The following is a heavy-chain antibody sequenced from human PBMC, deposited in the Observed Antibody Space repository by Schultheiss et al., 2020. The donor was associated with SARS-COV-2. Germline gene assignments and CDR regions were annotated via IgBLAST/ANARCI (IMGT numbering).Heavy chain of an antibody. CDR3: ARVKDSSSLMSNYYYYGMDV. V-gene: IGHV1-69*13. CDR2: IIPMFGTA. J-gene: IGHJ6*02. Sequence: SVKVSCKASGGTFSSYAISWVRQAPGQGLEWMGGIIPMFGTASYAQMLHGRVTITADESTSTTYMELSSLRSEDTAVYYCARVKDSSSLMSNYYYYGMDVWGQGTTVTVSS. CDR1: GGTFSSYA. D-gene: IGHD6-13*01.